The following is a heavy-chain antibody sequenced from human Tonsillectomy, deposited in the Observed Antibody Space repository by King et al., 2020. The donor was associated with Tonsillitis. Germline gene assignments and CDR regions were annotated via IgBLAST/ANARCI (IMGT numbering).Heavy chain of an antibody. CDR3: ARHLLERRPLPDY. CDR1: GGSISSYY. Sequence: QLQESGPGLVKPSETLSLTCTVSGGSISSYYWSWIRQPPGKGLEWIGYIYYSGSTNYNPSLKSRVTISVDTSKNQFSLKLSSVTAADTAVYYCARHLLERRPLPDYWGQGTLVTVSS. J-gene: IGHJ4*02. D-gene: IGHD1-1*01. CDR2: IYYSGST. V-gene: IGHV4-59*08.